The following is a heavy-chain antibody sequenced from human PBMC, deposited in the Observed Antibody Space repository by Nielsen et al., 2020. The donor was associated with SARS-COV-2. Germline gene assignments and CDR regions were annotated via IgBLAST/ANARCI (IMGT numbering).Heavy chain of an antibody. CDR1: GGSISSYY. CDR2: IYYSGST. D-gene: IGHD4-23*01. CDR3: ASLPTVVTLYGMDV. V-gene: IGHV4-59*12. Sequence: SETLSLTCTVSGGSISSYYWSWIRQPPGKGLEWIGYIYYSGSTNYNPSLKSRVTISVDTSKNQFSLKLSSVTAADTAVYYCASLPTVVTLYGMDVWGQGTTVTVSS. J-gene: IGHJ6*02.